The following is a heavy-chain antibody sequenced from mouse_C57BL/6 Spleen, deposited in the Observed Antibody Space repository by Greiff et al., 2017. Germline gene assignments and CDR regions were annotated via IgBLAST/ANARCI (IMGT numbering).Heavy chain of an antibody. CDR3: ARPYYGSSYWYFDV. Sequence: QVQLQQPGTELVKPGASVKLSCKASGYTFTSYWMHWVKQRSGQGLEWIGNINPSNGGTNYNEKFKSKATLTVDKSSSTAYMQLSSLTSEDSAVYYCARPYYGSSYWYFDVWGTGTTVTVSS. V-gene: IGHV1-53*01. D-gene: IGHD1-1*01. CDR2: INPSNGGT. CDR1: GYTFTSYW. J-gene: IGHJ1*03.